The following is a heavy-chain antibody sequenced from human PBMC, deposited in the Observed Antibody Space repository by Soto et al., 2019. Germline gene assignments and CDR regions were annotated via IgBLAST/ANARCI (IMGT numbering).Heavy chain of an antibody. Sequence: GGSLRLSCAASGFTFSSYGMHWVRQAPGKGLEWVAVISYDGSNKYYADSVKGRFTISRDNSKNTLYLQMNSLRAEDTAVYYCAKDFRRIAVAGTAPDYWGQGTLVTVSS. V-gene: IGHV3-30*18. J-gene: IGHJ4*02. CDR2: ISYDGSNK. D-gene: IGHD6-19*01. CDR3: AKDFRRIAVAGTAPDY. CDR1: GFTFSSYG.